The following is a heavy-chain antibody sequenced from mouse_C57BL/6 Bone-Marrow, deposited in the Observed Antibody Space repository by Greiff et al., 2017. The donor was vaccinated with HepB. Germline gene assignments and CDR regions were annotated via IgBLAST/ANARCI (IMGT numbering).Heavy chain of an antibody. CDR2: ISYDGSN. CDR1: GYSITSGYY. V-gene: IGHV3-6*01. D-gene: IGHD2-2*01. J-gene: IGHJ4*01. Sequence: EVHLVESGPGLVKPSQSLSLTCSVTGYSITSGYYWNWIRQFPGNKLEWMGYISYDGSNNYNPSLKNRISITRDTSKNQFFLKLNSVTTEDTATYYCARGTMVTTEYAMDYWGQGTSVTVSS. CDR3: ARGTMVTTEYAMDY.